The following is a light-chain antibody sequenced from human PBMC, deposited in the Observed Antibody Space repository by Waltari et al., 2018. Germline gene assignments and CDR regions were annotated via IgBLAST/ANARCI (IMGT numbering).Light chain of an antibody. CDR1: KLGWKS. V-gene: IGLV3-21*02. Sequence: SYVVTQPPSVSVAPGQTARITCVGDKLGWKSAHWYQQKPGQAPVLVVYDDVYRPSGIPERFSGSNSGNTATLTISRVEGGDEADYYCQVWDSGTDHPVFGGGTKLTGL. CDR3: QVWDSGTDHPV. CDR2: DDV. J-gene: IGLJ3*02.